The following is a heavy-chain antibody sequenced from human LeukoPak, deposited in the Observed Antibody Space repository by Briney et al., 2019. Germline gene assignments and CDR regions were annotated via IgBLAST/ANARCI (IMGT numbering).Heavy chain of an antibody. Sequence: PGGSLRLSCAASGFTASSNYMSWVRQAPGKGLEWVSVIYSGGSTYYADSVKGRFTISRDNSKNTLYLQMNSLRAEDTAVYYCARYDSSGYYYYFDYWGQGTLVTVSS. J-gene: IGHJ4*02. CDR3: ARYDSSGYYYYFDY. D-gene: IGHD3-22*01. V-gene: IGHV3-53*01. CDR2: IYSGGST. CDR1: GFTASSNY.